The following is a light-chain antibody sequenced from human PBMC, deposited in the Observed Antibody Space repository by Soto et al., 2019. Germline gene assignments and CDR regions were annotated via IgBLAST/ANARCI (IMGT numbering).Light chain of an antibody. CDR3: QQTHSLPLS. CDR2: ATS. V-gene: IGKV1-12*01. CDR1: QGVGGW. J-gene: IGKJ3*01. Sequence: DIQMTQSPSSVSSSVGDMVTMTCLAIQGVGGWLAWYQQKPGKVPKLLIYATSSLHSGVPSRFSGSGSGTDFTLSISSLQPEDFATYYCQQTHSLPLSFGPGTKVDIK.